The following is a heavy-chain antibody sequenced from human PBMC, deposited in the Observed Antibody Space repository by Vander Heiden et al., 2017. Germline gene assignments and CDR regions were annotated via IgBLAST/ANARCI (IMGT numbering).Heavy chain of an antibody. CDR1: GFTFSSYA. D-gene: IGHD3-10*01. CDR2: ISGSGGST. J-gene: IGHJ4*02. CDR3: AKDQGLLWFGELLSSFDY. Sequence: EVPLLESGGGLVQPGGSLSLSCAASGFTFSSYAMSWVRQAPGKGLEWVSAISGSGGSTYYADSVKGRFTISRDNSKNTLYLQMNSLRAEDTAVYYCAKDQGLLWFGELLSSFDYWGQGTLVTVSS. V-gene: IGHV3-23*01.